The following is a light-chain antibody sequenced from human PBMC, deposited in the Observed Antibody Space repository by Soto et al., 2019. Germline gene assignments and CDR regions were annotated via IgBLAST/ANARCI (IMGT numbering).Light chain of an antibody. V-gene: IGLV1-44*01. CDR1: SSNIARRS. CDR2: SSD. J-gene: IGLJ3*02. CDR3: STGDDSLNGWV. Sequence: QSVLTQPPSASATPGQRVTISCSGSSSNIARRSVYWYQQLPGTAPKLLMYSSDLRPSGVPDRFSGSKSGTTASLAISGVQPEDEADYYCSTGDDSLNGWVFGGGTKLPVL.